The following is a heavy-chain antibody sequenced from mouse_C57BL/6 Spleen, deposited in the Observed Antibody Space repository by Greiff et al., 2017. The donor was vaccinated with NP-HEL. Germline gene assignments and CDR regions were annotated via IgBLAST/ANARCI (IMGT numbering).Heavy chain of an antibody. J-gene: IGHJ1*03. D-gene: IGHD2-4*01. CDR2: IWRGGST. CDR3: AKDDDYGLYWYFDV. V-gene: IGHV2-5*01. Sequence: VKLMESGPGLVQPSQSLSITCTVSGFSLTSYGVHWVRQSPGKGLEWLGVIWRGGSTDYNAAFMSRLSITKDNSKSQVFFKMNSLQADDTAIYYCAKDDDYGLYWYFDVWGTGTTVTVSS. CDR1: GFSLTSYG.